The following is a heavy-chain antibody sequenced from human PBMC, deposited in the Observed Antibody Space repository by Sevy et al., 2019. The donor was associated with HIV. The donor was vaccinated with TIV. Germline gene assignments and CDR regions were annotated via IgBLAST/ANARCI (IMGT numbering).Heavy chain of an antibody. Sequence: GESLKISCAASGFTFSSYSMNWVRQAPGKGLEWVSYISSSSSTIYYADSVKGRFTISRDNAKNSLYLQMNSLRAEDTAVYYCARDDGPTGTSKTDYWGQGTLVTVSS. V-gene: IGHV3-48*01. CDR3: ARDDGPTGTSKTDY. CDR2: ISSSSSTI. CDR1: GFTFSSYS. D-gene: IGHD1-1*01. J-gene: IGHJ4*02.